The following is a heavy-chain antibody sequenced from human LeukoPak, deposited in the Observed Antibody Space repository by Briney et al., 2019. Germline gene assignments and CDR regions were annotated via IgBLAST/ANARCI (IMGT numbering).Heavy chain of an antibody. CDR3: ARDGYYSSSWY. J-gene: IGHJ4*02. V-gene: IGHV3-7*01. CDR2: IKPDGSEK. Sequence: GGSLRLSCAASGFTVSSNYMSWVRQAPGKGLEWVANIKPDGSEKYYVDSVKGRFTISRDNAKNSLYLQMNSLRAEDTAVYYCARDGYYSSSWYWGQGTLVTVSS. CDR1: GFTVSSNY. D-gene: IGHD6-13*01.